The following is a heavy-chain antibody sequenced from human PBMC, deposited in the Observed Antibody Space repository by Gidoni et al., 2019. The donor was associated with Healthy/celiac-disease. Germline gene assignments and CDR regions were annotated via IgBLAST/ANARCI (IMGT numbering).Heavy chain of an antibody. V-gene: IGHV3-21*01. J-gene: IGHJ6*02. CDR1: GFPLSSYS. Sequence: EVQLVESGGGLVKPGGSLRLSCAASGFPLSSYSMNWVRQAPGKGLEWVSSISSSSSYIYYADSVKGRFTISRDNAKNSLYLQMNSLRAEDTAVYYCAREIVVVPAAISWGAGYYYGMDVWGQGTTVTVSS. CDR3: AREIVVVPAAISWGAGYYYGMDV. D-gene: IGHD2-2*02. CDR2: ISSSSSYI.